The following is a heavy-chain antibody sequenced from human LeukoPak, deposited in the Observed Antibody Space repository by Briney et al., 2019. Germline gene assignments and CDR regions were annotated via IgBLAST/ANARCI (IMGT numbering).Heavy chain of an antibody. Sequence: GASVKVSCKASGYTFTNYGINWVRQATGQGLEWMGGIIPIFGTANYAQKFQGRVTITTDESTSTAYMELSSLRSEDTAAYYCARDARGWFDPWGQGTLVTVSS. CDR1: GYTFTNYG. J-gene: IGHJ5*02. V-gene: IGHV1-69*05. CDR3: ARDARGWFDP. CDR2: IIPIFGTA.